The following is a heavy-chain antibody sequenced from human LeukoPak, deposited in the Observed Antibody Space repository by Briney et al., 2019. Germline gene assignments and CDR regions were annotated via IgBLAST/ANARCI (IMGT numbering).Heavy chain of an antibody. Sequence: ASVKVSCKTSGYTFTSYSINWVRQAPGQGLEGMGWISGYNGNTNYAQKLQGRVTMTTDTSTSTAYMELRSLRSDDTAVYYCARPQEEDGYNYNWAFDYWGQGTLVTVSS. D-gene: IGHD5-24*01. CDR2: ISGYNGNT. J-gene: IGHJ4*02. CDR3: ARPQEEDGYNYNWAFDY. CDR1: GYTFTSYS. V-gene: IGHV1-18*01.